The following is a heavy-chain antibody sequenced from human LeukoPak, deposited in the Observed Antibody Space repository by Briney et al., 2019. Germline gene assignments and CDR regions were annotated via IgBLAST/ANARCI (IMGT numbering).Heavy chain of an antibody. J-gene: IGHJ6*02. Sequence: GASVKVSCKASGGTFSSYAISWVRQAPGQGLEWMGRIIPILGIANYAQKFQGRVTITADKSTSTAYMELSSLRSEDTAVYYCARGSIVVVPAGRRSGMDVWGQGTTVTVSS. CDR2: IIPILGIA. CDR3: ARGSIVVVPAGRRSGMDV. V-gene: IGHV1-69*04. CDR1: GGTFSSYA. D-gene: IGHD2-2*01.